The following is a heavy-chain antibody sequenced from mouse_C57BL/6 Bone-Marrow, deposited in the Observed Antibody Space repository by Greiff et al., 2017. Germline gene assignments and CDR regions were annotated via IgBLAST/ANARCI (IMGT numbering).Heavy chain of an antibody. Sequence: EVHLVESGGGLVQPGGSLKLSCAASGFTFSDYYMYWVRQTPEKRLEWVAYISNGGGSTYYPDTVKGRFTISRDNAKNTLYLQMSRLKSEDTAMYYCARRYSNYVGFAYWGQGTLVTVSA. CDR2: ISNGGGST. CDR3: ARRYSNYVGFAY. D-gene: IGHD2-5*01. CDR1: GFTFSDYY. J-gene: IGHJ3*01. V-gene: IGHV5-12*01.